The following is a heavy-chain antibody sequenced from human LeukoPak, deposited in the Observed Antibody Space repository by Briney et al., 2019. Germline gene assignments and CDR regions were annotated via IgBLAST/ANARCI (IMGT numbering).Heavy chain of an antibody. CDR1: GFTFSSYS. D-gene: IGHD2-15*01. CDR2: ISSSSNYI. V-gene: IGHV3-21*01. Sequence: GGSLRLSCAASGFTFSSYSMHWVRQARGKGLEWVSSISSSSNYIYYADSVKGRFTISRDNAKNSLYLQMNSLGAEDTAVYYCARVGVVVAAARGPFDYWGQGILVTVSS. CDR3: ARVGVVVAAARGPFDY. J-gene: IGHJ4*02.